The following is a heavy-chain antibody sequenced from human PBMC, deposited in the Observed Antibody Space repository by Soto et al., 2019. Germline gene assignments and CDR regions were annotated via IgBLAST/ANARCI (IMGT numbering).Heavy chain of an antibody. CDR1: GFTFSDHY. V-gene: IGHV3-72*01. Sequence: EVQLVESGGGLVQPGGSLRLSCAASGFTFSDHYMDWVRQAPGKGLEWVGRSKNKADSYTTEYAASVKGRFTISRDGSKNSLLLQMNSLKTEDRAVDYCTVWGWGNDFGAAWGQGILVTVSS. D-gene: IGHD3-16*01. J-gene: IGHJ4*02. CDR2: SKNKADSYTT. CDR3: TVWGWGNDFGAA.